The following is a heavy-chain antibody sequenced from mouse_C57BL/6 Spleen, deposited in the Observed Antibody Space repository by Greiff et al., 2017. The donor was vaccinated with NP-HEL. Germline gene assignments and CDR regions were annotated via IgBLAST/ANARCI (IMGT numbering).Heavy chain of an antibody. J-gene: IGHJ2*01. Sequence: VKLQESGAELVRPGASVKLSCKASGYTFTDYYINWVKQRPGQGLEWIARIYPGSGNTYYNEKFKGKATLTAEKSSSTAYMQLSSLTSEDSAVYFCARSGGYDPCYFDYWGQGTTLTVSS. CDR1: GYTFTDYY. V-gene: IGHV1-76*01. D-gene: IGHD2-2*01. CDR3: ARSGGYDPCYFDY. CDR2: IYPGSGNT.